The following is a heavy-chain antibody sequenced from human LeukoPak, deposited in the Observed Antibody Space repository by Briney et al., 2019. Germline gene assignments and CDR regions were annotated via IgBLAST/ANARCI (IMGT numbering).Heavy chain of an antibody. CDR2: INPSGGST. CDR1: GYTFTIYY. D-gene: IGHD2-21*02. V-gene: IGHV1-46*01. J-gene: IGHJ5*02. Sequence: ASVKVSCKASGYTFTIYYIHWVRQAPGQGLEWMGIINPSGGSTSYAQKFQGRVTMTRDTSTSTVYMELSSLRSEDTAVYYCARDLKHIVVVTAISWFDPWGQGTLVTVSS. CDR3: ARDLKHIVVVTAISWFDP.